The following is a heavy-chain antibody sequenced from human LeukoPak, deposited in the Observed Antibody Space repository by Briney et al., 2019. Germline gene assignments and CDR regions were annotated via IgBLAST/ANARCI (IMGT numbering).Heavy chain of an antibody. D-gene: IGHD3-3*01. CDR1: GYTFNGYY. J-gene: IGHJ4*02. Sequence: VASVKVSCKASGYTFNGYYMHWVRQAPGQGLEWMGRINPNSGDTNYAQKFQGRVTMTRDTSISTAYMELSRLRSDDTAVYYCAREEGITIFGVVLYYFDYWGQGTLVTVSS. CDR2: INPNSGDT. CDR3: AREEGITIFGVVLYYFDY. V-gene: IGHV1-2*06.